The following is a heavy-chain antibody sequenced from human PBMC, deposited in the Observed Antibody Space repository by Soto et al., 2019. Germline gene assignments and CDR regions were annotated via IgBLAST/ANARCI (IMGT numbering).Heavy chain of an antibody. V-gene: IGHV1-18*04. CDR1: GYTFTSYG. CDR2: ISAYNGNT. CDR3: ATHKDYYDSSGYHH. Sequence: GASVKVSCKASGYTFTSYGISWVRQAPGQGLEWMGWISAYNGNTNYAQKLQGRVTMTTDTSTSTAYMELRSLRSDDTAVYYCATHKDYYDSSGYHHWGQGTPVTVSS. J-gene: IGHJ5*02. D-gene: IGHD3-22*01.